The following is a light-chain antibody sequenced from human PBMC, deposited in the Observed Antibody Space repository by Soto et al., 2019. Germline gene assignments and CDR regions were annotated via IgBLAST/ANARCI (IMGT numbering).Light chain of an antibody. CDR3: QSYYISLSGDVV. J-gene: IGLJ2*01. Sequence: QSVLTQPPSVSGAPGQRVTISCTGSSSNIGAGYDVHWYQQLPGTAPKLLIYGNSNRPSGVPDRFSVSKSGTSASLAITGLQAEDEADYYCQSYYISLSGDVVFGGGTTLTVL. CDR1: SSNIGAGYD. V-gene: IGLV1-40*01. CDR2: GNS.